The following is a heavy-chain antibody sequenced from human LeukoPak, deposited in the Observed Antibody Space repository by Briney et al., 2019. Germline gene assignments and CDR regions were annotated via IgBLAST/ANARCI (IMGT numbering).Heavy chain of an antibody. CDR3: ARPLEMATITDFDY. CDR1: GFTFRSHA. Sequence: GGSLRLSCVGSGFTFRSHAMSWVRQAPEKGLEFVSGIYENGGTTYYADSVKGRFSISRDNPKNTLYLQMNSLRAEDTAEYYCARPLEMATITDFDYWGQGTLVTVSS. CDR2: IYENGGTT. J-gene: IGHJ4*02. V-gene: IGHV3-23*01. D-gene: IGHD5-24*01.